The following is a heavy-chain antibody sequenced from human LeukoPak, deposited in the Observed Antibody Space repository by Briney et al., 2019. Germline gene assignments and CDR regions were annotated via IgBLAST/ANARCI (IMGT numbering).Heavy chain of an antibody. D-gene: IGHD1-1*01. CDR1: GGSMSGYY. CDR3: ASWNPRSDGMDV. CDR2: IYISGST. J-gene: IGHJ6*02. V-gene: IGHV4-4*07. Sequence: SETLSLTCTVSGGSMSGYYWSWIRQPAGKGLEWIGRIYISGSTNYNPSLKSRVTMSVDTSNNQFSLRLSSVTAADTAVYYCASWNPRSDGMDVWGQGTTVTVSS.